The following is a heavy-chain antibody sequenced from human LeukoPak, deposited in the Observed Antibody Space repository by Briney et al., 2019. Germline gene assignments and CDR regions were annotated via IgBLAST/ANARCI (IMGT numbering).Heavy chain of an antibody. Sequence: ASVKVSCKASGYTFTTYYMHWVRQAPGQGLKWMGFINPSGRSTSYAQKFQGRVTMTRDTSTSTVYMELSSLRSEDTAVYYCARNVGSGLDYWGQGTLVIVSS. CDR3: ARNVGSGLDY. D-gene: IGHD3-10*01. CDR2: INPSGRST. V-gene: IGHV1-46*03. J-gene: IGHJ4*02. CDR1: GYTFTTYY.